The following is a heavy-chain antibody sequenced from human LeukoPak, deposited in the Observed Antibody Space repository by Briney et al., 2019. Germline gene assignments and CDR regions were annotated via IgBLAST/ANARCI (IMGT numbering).Heavy chain of an antibody. J-gene: IGHJ4*02. CDR3: ARLTLRRYYYGSGSYFGTTPAYYFDY. D-gene: IGHD3-10*01. CDR2: IHYSGST. V-gene: IGHV4-59*12. CDR1: GGSFSGYY. Sequence: SETLPLTCAVYGGSFSGYYWSWIRQPPGKGLEWIGYIHYSGSTNYNPSLKSRVTISVDTSKNQFSPKLSSVTAADTAVYYCARLTLRRYYYGSGSYFGTTPAYYFDYWGQGTLVTVSS.